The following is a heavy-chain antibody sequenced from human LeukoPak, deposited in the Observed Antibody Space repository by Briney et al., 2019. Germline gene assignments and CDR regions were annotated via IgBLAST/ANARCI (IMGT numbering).Heavy chain of an antibody. CDR1: GGSISSYY. V-gene: IGHV4-4*07. D-gene: IGHD3-3*01. CDR3: AREPYYDFWSGYYDAFDI. J-gene: IGHJ3*02. Sequence: PSETLSLTCTVSGGSISSYYWSWIRQPAGKGLEWIGRIYTSGSTNYNPSLKSRVTMSVDTSKNQFSLKLSSVTAADTAVYYCAREPYYDFWSGYYDAFDIWGQGTMVTVSS. CDR2: IYTSGST.